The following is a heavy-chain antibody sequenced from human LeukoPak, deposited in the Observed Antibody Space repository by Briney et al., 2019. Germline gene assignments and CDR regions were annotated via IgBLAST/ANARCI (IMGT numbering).Heavy chain of an antibody. D-gene: IGHD3-10*01. CDR2: IYYSGST. V-gene: IGHV4-39*01. CDR1: GGSISSSSYY. Sequence: SETLSLTCTVSGGSISSSSYYWGWIRQPPGKGLEWIGSIYYSGSTYYNPSLKSRVTISVDTSKNQFSLKVSSVTAADTAVYYCARRELLSTPDALDIWGQGTMVTVSS. J-gene: IGHJ3*02. CDR3: ARRELLSTPDALDI.